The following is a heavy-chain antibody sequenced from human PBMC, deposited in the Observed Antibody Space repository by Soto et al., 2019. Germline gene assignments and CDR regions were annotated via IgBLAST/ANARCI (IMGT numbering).Heavy chain of an antibody. D-gene: IGHD2-2*01. CDR2: IYYSGST. Sequence: PSETLSLTCTVSGGSIISYYWSWIRQPPGKGLEWIGYIYYSGSTNYNPSLKSRVTISVDTSKNQFSLKLSSVTAADTAVYYCARGIVVVPAAMWHYYYYMDVWGKGTTVTVSS. V-gene: IGHV4-59*01. CDR1: GGSIISYY. J-gene: IGHJ6*03. CDR3: ARGIVVVPAAMWHYYYYMDV.